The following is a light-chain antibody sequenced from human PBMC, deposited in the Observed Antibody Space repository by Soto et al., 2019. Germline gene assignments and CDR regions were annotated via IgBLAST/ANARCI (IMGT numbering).Light chain of an antibody. CDR1: QSVSSY. CDR2: DAS. CDR3: QQRSDWPPIT. V-gene: IGKV3-11*01. Sequence: EIVLTQSPATLSLSPGERATLSCRASQSVSSYLAWYQQKPGQAARLLIYDASNRATGIPARFSGSGSGTDFTLTISSLEPEDFAVYYCQQRSDWPPITFGQGTRLEIK. J-gene: IGKJ5*01.